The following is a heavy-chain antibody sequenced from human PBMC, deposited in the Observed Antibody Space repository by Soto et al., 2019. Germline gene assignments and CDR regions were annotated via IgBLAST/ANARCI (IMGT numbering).Heavy chain of an antibody. D-gene: IGHD3-9*01. CDR1: GGSISSYY. CDR3: ARQVIDIFTGFPGDLFGP. V-gene: IGHV4-59*01. J-gene: IGHJ5*02. Sequence: PSETLSLTCTVSGGSISSYYWSWIRQPPGKGLEWIGYIYYSGITNYNPSLKSRVTISVDTSKNQFSLKLSSVTAADTAVYYCARQVIDIFTGFPGDLFGPWGQGTMVTV. CDR2: IYYSGIT.